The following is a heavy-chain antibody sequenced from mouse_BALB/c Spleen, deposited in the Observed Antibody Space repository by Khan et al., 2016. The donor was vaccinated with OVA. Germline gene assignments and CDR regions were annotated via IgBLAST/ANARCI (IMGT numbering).Heavy chain of an antibody. CDR1: GFNIKDYY. V-gene: IGHV14-1*02. Sequence: EVQLQESGTELVRPGALVRLSCTATGFNIKDYYIHWVKQRPDQGLEWIGWVDPENGNTIYDPKFQGKASITADTSSNTAYLQLSSLTSEDSADYYCLRSILLYFDYWGQGTTLTVSS. CDR2: VDPENGNT. J-gene: IGHJ2*01. CDR3: LRSILLYFDY. D-gene: IGHD2-3*01.